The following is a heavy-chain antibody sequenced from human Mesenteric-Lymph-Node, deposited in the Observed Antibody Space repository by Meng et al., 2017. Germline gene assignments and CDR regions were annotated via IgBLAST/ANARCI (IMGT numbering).Heavy chain of an antibody. V-gene: IGHV1-2*06. D-gene: IGHD2-15*01. J-gene: IGHJ3*02. CDR2: INPNSGGT. CDR1: GYTFTGYY. CDR3: AREGPDLVVVVVAAKWPNAFDI. Sequence: ASVKVSCKASGYTFTGYYMHWVRQAPGQGLEWMGRINPNSGGTNYAQKFQGRVTMTRDTSISTAYMELSRLRSDDTAVYYCAREGPDLVVVVVAAKWPNAFDIWGQGTMVTVSS.